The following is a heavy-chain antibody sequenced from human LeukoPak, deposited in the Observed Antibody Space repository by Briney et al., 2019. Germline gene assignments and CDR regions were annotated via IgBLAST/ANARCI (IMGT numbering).Heavy chain of an antibody. CDR3: ARSRQREYCSGGYCYSYYYYGMDV. D-gene: IGHD2-15*01. CDR2: ISSDGSNK. CDR1: GFAFSTYA. V-gene: IGHV3-30-3*01. J-gene: IGHJ6*02. Sequence: QPGRSLRLSCAASGFAFSTYAMHWVRQAPGKGLEWVSLISSDGSNKNYADSVKGRFTISRDNSKITLHLQMNSLRTEDTAVYYCARSRQREYCSGGYCYSYYYYGMDVWGQGTTVAVSS.